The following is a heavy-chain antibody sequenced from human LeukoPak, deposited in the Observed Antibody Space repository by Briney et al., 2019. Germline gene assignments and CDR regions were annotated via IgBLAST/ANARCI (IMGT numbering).Heavy chain of an antibody. V-gene: IGHV3-23*01. D-gene: IGHD6-19*01. J-gene: IGHJ4*02. CDR2: ISGSGGTT. Sequence: GGSLRLSCAASGFTFSSDAMRWVRQAPGKGLEWVSAISGSGGTTYYADSVKGRFTISRNNSKNTLYLQINSLRAEDTAVYYCAKDHLPGIVVADRDYWGLGTLVTVSS. CDR1: GFTFSSDA. CDR3: AKDHLPGIVVADRDY.